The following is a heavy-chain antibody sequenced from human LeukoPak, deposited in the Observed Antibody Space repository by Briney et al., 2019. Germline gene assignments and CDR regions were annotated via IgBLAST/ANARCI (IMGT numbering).Heavy chain of an antibody. J-gene: IGHJ4*02. CDR1: GFTFSSYD. CDR3: AKGIRSYDY. CDR2: ISGSGGST. D-gene: IGHD3-10*01. V-gene: IGHV3-23*01. Sequence: GGSLRLPCAASGFTFSSYDMTWVRQAPGKGLEWVSAISGSGGSTYYADSVKGRFTISRDNSKNTLYLQMNSLRAEDTAVYYCAKGIRSYDYWGQGTLVTVSS.